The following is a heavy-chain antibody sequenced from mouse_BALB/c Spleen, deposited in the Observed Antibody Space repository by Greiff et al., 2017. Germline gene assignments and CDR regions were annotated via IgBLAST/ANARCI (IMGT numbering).Heavy chain of an antibody. J-gene: IGHJ2*01. V-gene: IGHV3-2*02. D-gene: IGHD2-1*01. CDR2: ISYSGST. Sequence: EVQLVESGPGLVKPSQSLSLTCTVTGYSITSDYAWNWIRQFPGNKLEWMGYISYSGSTSYNPSLKSRISITRDTSKNQFFLQLNSVTTEDTATYYCARDGGNYDYFDYWGQGTTLTVSS. CDR1: GYSITSDYA. CDR3: ARDGGNYDYFDY.